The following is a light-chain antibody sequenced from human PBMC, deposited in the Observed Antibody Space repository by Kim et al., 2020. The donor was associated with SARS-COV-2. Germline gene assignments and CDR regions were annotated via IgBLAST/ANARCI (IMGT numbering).Light chain of an antibody. J-gene: IGKJ4*01. CDR3: QQRYNWPLT. CDR1: QSVGNS. V-gene: IGKV3-11*01. CDR2: ETS. Sequence: SVSPGERATLFCRASQSVGNSLAWFQQKPGQAPRLLIFETSNRATGIPARFSGSGSGTAFTLTISSLEPEDFAVYYCQQRYNWPLTFGGGTKVEIK.